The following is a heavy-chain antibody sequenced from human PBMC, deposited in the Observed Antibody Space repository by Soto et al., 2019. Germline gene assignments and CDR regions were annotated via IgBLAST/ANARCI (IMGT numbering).Heavy chain of an antibody. CDR3: ARASSGYDLGDDF. CDR2: ISFSSQTI. D-gene: IGHD5-12*01. Sequence: GGSLRLSCAASGFDFGDYSFHWVRQAPGKGLEWISYISFSSQTIYYADSVKGRFTVSRDNAKKSLYLQMNTLRVEDTAVYYCARASSGYDLGDDFRGQGTLVTVSS. J-gene: IGHJ4*02. CDR1: GFDFGDYS. V-gene: IGHV3-48*01.